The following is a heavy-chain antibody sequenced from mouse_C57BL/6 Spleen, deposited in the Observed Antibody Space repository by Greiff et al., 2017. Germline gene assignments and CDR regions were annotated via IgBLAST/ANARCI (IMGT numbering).Heavy chain of an antibody. CDR2: ISSGSSTI. J-gene: IGHJ2*01. CDR1: GFTFSDYG. D-gene: IGHD2-3*01. V-gene: IGHV5-17*01. Sequence: EVQLLESGGGLVKPGGSLKLSCAASGFTFSDYGMHWVRQAPEKGLEWVAYISSGSSTIYYADTVKGRCTISRDNATNTLFLQTRSLRSEDTAMYYCARGDGFDYWGQGTTLTVSS. CDR3: ARGDGFDY.